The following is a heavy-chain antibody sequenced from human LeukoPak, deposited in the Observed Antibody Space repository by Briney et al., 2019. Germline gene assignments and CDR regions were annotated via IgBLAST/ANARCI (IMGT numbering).Heavy chain of an antibody. V-gene: IGHV3-23*01. CDR2: ISGRTGGT. CDR3: SRNWGSDNWFDP. CDR1: GFTFNTNA. D-gene: IGHD7-27*01. J-gene: IGHJ5*02. Sequence: GGSLRLSCAASGFTFNTNAMSWVRQAPGKGLEWVSAISGRTGGTYYADSVKGRFTISRDNSKNTLYLQMNSLRAEDTALYYCSRNWGSDNWFDPWGQGTLVTVSS.